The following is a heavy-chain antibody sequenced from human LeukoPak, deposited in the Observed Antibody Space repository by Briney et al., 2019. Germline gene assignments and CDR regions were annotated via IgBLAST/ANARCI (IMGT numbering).Heavy chain of an antibody. Sequence: KSSETLSLTCTVSGGSISNYYWSWIRQPPGKGLEWIAYIYYSGRTNYNPSLKSRVTISVDTSKNQFSLKLSSVTAADTAVYYCARGRRWPYFDYWGQGTLVTVSS. V-gene: IGHV4-59*12. CDR1: GGSISNYY. J-gene: IGHJ4*02. CDR2: IYYSGRT. CDR3: ARGRRWPYFDY. D-gene: IGHD2-15*01.